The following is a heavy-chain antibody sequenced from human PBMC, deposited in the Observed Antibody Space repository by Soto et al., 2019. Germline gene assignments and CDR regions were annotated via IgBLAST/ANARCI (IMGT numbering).Heavy chain of an antibody. Sequence: QVQLVESGGGVVQPGRSLRLSCAGSGFTFSSYGMDWVRQAPGKGLEWVAVISYDGSNKYYADSVKGRVTISRDNSKNTLYRQMSGLRADDTAVYYCAKDRMGAGVRGYFDYWGQGTLVTVSS. D-gene: IGHD3-10*01. V-gene: IGHV3-30*18. CDR2: ISYDGSNK. J-gene: IGHJ4*02. CDR1: GFTFSSYG. CDR3: AKDRMGAGVRGYFDY.